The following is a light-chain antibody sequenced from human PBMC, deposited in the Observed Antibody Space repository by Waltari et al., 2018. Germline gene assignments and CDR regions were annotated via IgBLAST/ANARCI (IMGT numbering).Light chain of an antibody. V-gene: IGLV2-14*03. CDR1: SSDIGRYNY. J-gene: IGLJ3*02. CDR2: DVT. CDR3: SSFTSSSSWV. Sequence: QSALTQPASVSGSPGQSITISCTGTSSDIGRYNYVSWFQQRPGKAPKLMIYDVTKRPSGLSSRVSGSKSGNTASLTISGLQTEDEADYYCSSFTSSSSWVFGGGTRLTVL.